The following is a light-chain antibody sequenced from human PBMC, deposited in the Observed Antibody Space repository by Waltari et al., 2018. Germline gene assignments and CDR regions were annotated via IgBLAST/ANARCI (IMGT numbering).Light chain of an antibody. J-gene: IGKJ1*01. Sequence: DIKMTQSPPTLSASVGDSVTITCRARQTIYSWLAWYQQKPGKAPKLLISKASNLQSGVPSGISGAGSGTEFTLTSSSLQPDDFATYYCQQYNSYWTFGQGTKVEIK. CDR1: QTIYSW. CDR3: QQYNSYWT. CDR2: KAS. V-gene: IGKV1-5*03.